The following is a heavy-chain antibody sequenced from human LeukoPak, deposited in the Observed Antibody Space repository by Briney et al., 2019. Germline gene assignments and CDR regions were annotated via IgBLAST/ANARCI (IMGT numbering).Heavy chain of an antibody. D-gene: IGHD2-2*01. Sequence: GGSLRLSCAASGFTFSNYAMAWVRQAPGKGLEWVSGISGSGGSTYYADSVKGRFTMSRDNSKNTLNLQMNSLRAEDTAVYYCARGLVVPDAMQWSDYFDFWGQGTLVTVPS. CDR2: ISGSGGST. CDR1: GFTFSNYA. J-gene: IGHJ4*02. V-gene: IGHV3-23*01. CDR3: ARGLVVPDAMQWSDYFDF.